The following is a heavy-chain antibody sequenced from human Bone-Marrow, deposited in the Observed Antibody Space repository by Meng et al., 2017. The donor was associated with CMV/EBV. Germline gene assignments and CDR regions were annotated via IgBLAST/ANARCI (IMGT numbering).Heavy chain of an antibody. J-gene: IGHJ3*02. D-gene: IGHD5-18*01. Sequence: GESLKISCAASGFTFSSYAMSWVRQAPGKGLEWVSAISGSGGSTYYADSVKGRFTISRDNSKNTLYLQMNSLRAEDTAVYYCARYSLPPAFDMWGQGTMVTVSS. V-gene: IGHV3-23*01. CDR2: ISGSGGST. CDR1: GFTFSSYA. CDR3: ARYSLPPAFDM.